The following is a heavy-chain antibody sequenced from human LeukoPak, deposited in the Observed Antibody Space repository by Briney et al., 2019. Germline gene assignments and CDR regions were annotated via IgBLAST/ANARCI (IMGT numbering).Heavy chain of an antibody. J-gene: IGHJ5*02. Sequence: SQTLSLTCTVSGGSISSGSYYWSWIRQPAGKGLEWIGRIYTSGSTNYNPSLKSRVTISVDTSKNQFSLKLSSVTAADTAVYYCARDLAAAGTIDPWGQGTLVTVSS. D-gene: IGHD6-13*01. CDR2: IYTSGST. V-gene: IGHV4-61*02. CDR1: GGSISSGSYY. CDR3: ARDLAAAGTIDP.